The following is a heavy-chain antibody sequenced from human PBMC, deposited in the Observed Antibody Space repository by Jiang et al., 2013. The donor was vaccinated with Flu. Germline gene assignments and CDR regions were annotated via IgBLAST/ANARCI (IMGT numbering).Heavy chain of an antibody. J-gene: IGHJ4*02. CDR2: IYWDDDK. V-gene: IGHV2-5*02. D-gene: IGHD6-6*01. Sequence: KPTQTLTLTCTFSGFSLSTSGVGVGWIRQPPGKALEWLALIYWDDDKRYSPSLKSRLTITKDTSKNQVVLTMTNMDPVDTATYYCAHIIEEYSSSSPFDYWGQGNPGHRLL. CDR1: GFSLSTSGVG. CDR3: AHIIEEYSSSSPFDY.